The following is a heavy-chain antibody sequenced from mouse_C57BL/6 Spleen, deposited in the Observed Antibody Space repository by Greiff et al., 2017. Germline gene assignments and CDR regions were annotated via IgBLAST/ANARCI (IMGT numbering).Heavy chain of an antibody. V-gene: IGHV2-6*01. D-gene: IGHD1-1*01. J-gene: IGHJ3*01. CDR2: IWGVGST. CDR1: GFSLTSYG. CDR3: ATYYGSSSAWFAY. Sequence: VHLVESGPGLVAPSQSLSITCTVSGFSLTSYGVDWVRQSPGKGLEWLGVIWGVGSTNYNSALKSRLSISKDNSKSQVFLKMNSLQTDDTAMYXCATYYGSSSAWFAYWGQGTLVTVAA.